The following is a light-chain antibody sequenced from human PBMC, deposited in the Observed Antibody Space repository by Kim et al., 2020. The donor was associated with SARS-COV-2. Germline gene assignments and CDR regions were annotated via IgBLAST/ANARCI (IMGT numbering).Light chain of an antibody. Sequence: SVGDRVTLTGRASQDIRNDLGWYQQNPGRAPKRLIYGASSLQSGVPSRFSGSGSGTEFTLTISSVQPEDFATYFCLQHNTYPITFGQGTRLEIK. CDR3: LQHNTYPIT. CDR2: GAS. J-gene: IGKJ5*01. CDR1: QDIRND. V-gene: IGKV1-17*01.